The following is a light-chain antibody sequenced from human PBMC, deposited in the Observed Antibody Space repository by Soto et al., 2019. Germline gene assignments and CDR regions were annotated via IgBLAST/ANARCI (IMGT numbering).Light chain of an antibody. CDR2: DTS. CDR1: QSVSNS. J-gene: IGKJ1*01. V-gene: IGKV3-20*01. CDR3: QQYGSSPMT. Sequence: IVLKQSPATRSLSQMKIATLSFMASQSVSNSLAWYQQKAGQAPRLLIYDTSNRAGGIPARFSGSGSGTEFTLTISRLEPEDFAVYYCQQYGSSPMTFGQGTKVDI.